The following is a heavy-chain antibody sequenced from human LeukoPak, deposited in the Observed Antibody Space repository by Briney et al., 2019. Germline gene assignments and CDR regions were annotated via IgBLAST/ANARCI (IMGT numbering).Heavy chain of an antibody. J-gene: IGHJ4*02. CDR2: INSDGSST. CDR3: ARAPYSYGLYFDY. CDR1: GFTFSSYW. Sequence: GGSLRLSRAASGFTFSSYWMHWVRQAPGKGLVWVSRINSDGSSTSYADSVKGRFTISRDNAKNTLYLQMNSLRAEDTAVYYCARAPYSYGLYFDYWGQGTLVTVPS. V-gene: IGHV3-74*01. D-gene: IGHD5-18*01.